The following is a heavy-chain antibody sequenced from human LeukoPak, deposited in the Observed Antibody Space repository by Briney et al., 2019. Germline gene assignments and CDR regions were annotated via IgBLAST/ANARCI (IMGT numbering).Heavy chain of an antibody. Sequence: SDPLTLLCSVSGDPISRYYWSWLRQPPGKGLEWIVFINYSGSTYYNPSLKSRVTISLDTYKNQFSLRLHSVTAADTAVYYCARDNSGSYIDVWGQGTMVTVSS. V-gene: IGHV4-59*01. CDR2: INYSGST. D-gene: IGHD1-26*01. J-gene: IGHJ6*02. CDR3: ARDNSGSYIDV. CDR1: GDPISRYY.